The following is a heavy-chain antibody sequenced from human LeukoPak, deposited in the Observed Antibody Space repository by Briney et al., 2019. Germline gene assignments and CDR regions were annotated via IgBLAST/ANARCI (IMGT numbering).Heavy chain of an antibody. J-gene: IGHJ4*02. V-gene: IGHV1-2*02. CDR3: ARLSTVTTSFDY. D-gene: IGHD4-17*01. CDR2: INPNSGGA. Sequence: GASVKVSCKASGYTFTGYYMHWVRQAPGQGLEWMGWINPNSGGANYAQKFQGRVTMTRDTSISTAYMELSRLRSDDTAVYYCARLSTVTTSFDYWGQGTLVTVSS. CDR1: GYTFTGYY.